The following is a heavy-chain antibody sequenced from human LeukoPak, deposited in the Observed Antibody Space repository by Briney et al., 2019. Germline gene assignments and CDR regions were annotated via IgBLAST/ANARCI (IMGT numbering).Heavy chain of an antibody. Sequence: PGGSLRLSCAASGFTFSSYAMSWVRQAPGKGLEWVSAISGSGGSTYYADSVKGRVTISRDNSKNTLYLQMNSLRAEDTAVYYCAKDGSSWYSYYFDYWGQGTLVTVSS. J-gene: IGHJ4*02. CDR2: ISGSGGST. CDR1: GFTFSSYA. V-gene: IGHV3-23*01. D-gene: IGHD6-13*01. CDR3: AKDGSSWYSYYFDY.